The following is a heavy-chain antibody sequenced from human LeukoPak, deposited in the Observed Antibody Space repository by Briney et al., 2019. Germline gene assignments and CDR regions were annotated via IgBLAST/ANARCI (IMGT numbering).Heavy chain of an antibody. D-gene: IGHD2-2*01. CDR1: GGSFSGYY. J-gene: IGHJ6*03. CDR2: INHSGST. V-gene: IGHV4-34*01. CDR3: ARAKEVVVVVPAAYYYYYMDV. Sequence: SETLSLTCAVYGGSFSGYYWSWIRQPPGKGLEWIGEINHSGSTNYSPSLKSRVTISVDTSKNQFSLKLSSVTAADTAVYYCARAKEVVVVVPAAYYYYYMDVWGKGTTVTVSS.